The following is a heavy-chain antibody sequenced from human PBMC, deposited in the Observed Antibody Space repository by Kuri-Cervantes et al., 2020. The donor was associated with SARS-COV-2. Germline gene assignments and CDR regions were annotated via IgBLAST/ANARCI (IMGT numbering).Heavy chain of an antibody. V-gene: IGHV1-69*13. D-gene: IGHD3-10*01. CDR3: ARTRGSGSTYYYYYYMDV. CDR1: GYTFTSYG. J-gene: IGHJ6*03. Sequence: SVKVSCKASGYTFTSYGISWVRQAPGQGLEWMGGIIPIFGTANYEQKFQGRVTITADESTSTAYMELSSLRSEDTAVYYCARTRGSGSTYYYYYYMDVWGKGTTVTVSS. CDR2: IIPIFGTA.